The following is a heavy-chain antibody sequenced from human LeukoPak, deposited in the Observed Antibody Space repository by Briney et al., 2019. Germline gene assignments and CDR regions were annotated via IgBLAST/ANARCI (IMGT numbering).Heavy chain of an antibody. D-gene: IGHD1-14*01. CDR3: ARMRYQRAYYFDY. J-gene: IGHJ4*02. Sequence: GASVKVSCKASGYTFSGYYMHWVRQAPGQGLEWMGGIIPIFGTANYAQKFQGRVTITTDESTSTAYMELSSLRSEDTAVYYCARMRYQRAYYFDYWGQGTLVTVSS. CDR1: GYTFSGYY. V-gene: IGHV1-69*05. CDR2: IIPIFGTA.